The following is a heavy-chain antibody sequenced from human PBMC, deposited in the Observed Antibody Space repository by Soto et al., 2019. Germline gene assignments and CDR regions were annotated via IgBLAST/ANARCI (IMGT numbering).Heavy chain of an antibody. J-gene: IGHJ4*02. V-gene: IGHV3-23*01. CDR1: GVTFINYA. D-gene: IGHD3-10*01. Sequence: HPWGSLRLSCTVSGVTFINYAISFFRHSPLKGREWVSSLSGSGGTTYYADSVKGRFIISRDNSKNTLYLLMNSLRAEDTALYYCAKQRADYGSGADTFYFDSWGQGALVTVSS. CDR2: LSGSGGTT. CDR3: AKQRADYGSGADTFYFDS.